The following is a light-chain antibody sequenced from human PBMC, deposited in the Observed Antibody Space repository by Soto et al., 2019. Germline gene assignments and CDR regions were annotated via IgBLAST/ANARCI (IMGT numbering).Light chain of an antibody. CDR2: GAS. J-gene: IGKJ5*01. V-gene: IGKV3D-15*01. Sequence: VLTLCVVTLSFTKGERSTLSCMASQSVSSSYLAWYQQKPGQAPRLLIYGASSRATGIPARFSGSGSGAELTLTISSLHSEDFAVYYCQQYNNWPPIPFGHGTRLATK. CDR3: QQYNNWPPIP. CDR1: QSVSSSY.